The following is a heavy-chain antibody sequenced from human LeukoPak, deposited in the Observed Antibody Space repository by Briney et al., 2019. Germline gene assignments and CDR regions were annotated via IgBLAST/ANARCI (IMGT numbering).Heavy chain of an antibody. J-gene: IGHJ4*02. CDR1: GYSFTSYW. CDR3: ARHNREYASDSPLDY. V-gene: IGHV5-10-1*04. CDR2: IDPSDSYT. D-gene: IGHD1-14*01. Sequence: GESLKISCKGSGYSFTSYWISWVRQMPGKGLEWMGRIDPSDSYTNYSPSFQGQFTISADKSISTAYLQWSSLKASDTAMYFCARHNREYASDSPLDYRGQGTLVTVSS.